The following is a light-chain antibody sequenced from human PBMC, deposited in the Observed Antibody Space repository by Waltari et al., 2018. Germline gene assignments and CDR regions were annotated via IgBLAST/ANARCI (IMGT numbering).Light chain of an antibody. J-gene: IGKJ1*01. Sequence: EIVMTQSPVTLSVSPGERATLSCRASQSVGTKLAWYQQKPGQAPRLLNYGASTRATGIAARFSGSGSGTEFTLTISSLQSEDFAIYYCQQYNLWPWTFDQGTKVDIK. CDR3: QQYNLWPWT. CDR1: QSVGTK. V-gene: IGKV3-15*01. CDR2: GAS.